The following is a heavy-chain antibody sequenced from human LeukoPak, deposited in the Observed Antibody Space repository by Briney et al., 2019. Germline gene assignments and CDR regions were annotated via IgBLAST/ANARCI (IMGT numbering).Heavy chain of an antibody. V-gene: IGHV1-2*06. CDR1: GYTFTCYY. J-gene: IGHJ4*02. CDR2: INPNSGGT. Sequence: GASVKVSCKASGYTFTCYYMHWVRQAPGQGLEWMGRINPNSGGTNYEQKFQGRVNMTRDTSISTAYMELSRLRSDDTAVYYCARVPGPTYYYDSSGYYFNYWGQGTLVTVSS. D-gene: IGHD3-22*01. CDR3: ARVPGPTYYYDSSGYYFNY.